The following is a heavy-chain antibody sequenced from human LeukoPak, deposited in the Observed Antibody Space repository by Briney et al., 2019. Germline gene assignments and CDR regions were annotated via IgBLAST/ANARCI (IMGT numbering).Heavy chain of an antibody. J-gene: IGHJ4*02. Sequence: ASVKVSCKASGYTFTGYDINWVRQATGQGLEWMGWMNPNSGNTGYAQKFQGRVTMTRNTSISTAYMELSSLRSEDTAVYYCARAGYSGYGYYFDYWGQGTLVTVSS. CDR3: ARAGYSGYGYYFDY. V-gene: IGHV1-8*01. D-gene: IGHD5-12*01. CDR1: GYTFTGYD. CDR2: MNPNSGNT.